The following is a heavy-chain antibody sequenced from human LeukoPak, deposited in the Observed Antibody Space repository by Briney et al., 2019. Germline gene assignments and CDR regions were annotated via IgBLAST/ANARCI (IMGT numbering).Heavy chain of an antibody. D-gene: IGHD1-26*01. CDR2: IHTSGST. Sequence: SETLSLTCTVSGGSISSGSYYWSWIRQPAGKGLEWIGRIHTSGSTNYNPSLKSRVTISVDTSKNQFSLKLSSVTAADTAVYYCASGNSGSSPFDYWGQGTLVTVSS. CDR1: GGSISSGSYY. V-gene: IGHV4-61*02. J-gene: IGHJ4*02. CDR3: ASGNSGSSPFDY.